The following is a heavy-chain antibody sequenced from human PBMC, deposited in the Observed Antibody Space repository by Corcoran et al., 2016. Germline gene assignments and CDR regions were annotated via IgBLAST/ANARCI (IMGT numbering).Heavy chain of an antibody. CDR2: INPNSGGT. V-gene: IGHV1-2*02. J-gene: IGHJ4*02. CDR1: GYTFTGYY. Sequence: QVQLGQSGAEVKKPGASVKVSCKASGYTFTGYYMHWVRQAPGQGLEWMGWINPNSGGTNYAQKFQGRVTMTRDTSISTAYMELSRLRYDDTAVYYWARDIGALYYFDYWGQGTLVTVSS. D-gene: IGHD6-13*01. CDR3: ARDIGALYYFDY.